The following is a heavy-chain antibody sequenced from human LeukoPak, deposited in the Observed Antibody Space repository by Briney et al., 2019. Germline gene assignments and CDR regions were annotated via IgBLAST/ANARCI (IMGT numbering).Heavy chain of an antibody. J-gene: IGHJ4*02. Sequence: GGSLRLSCAASGFTFSSYWMHWVRQAPGKGLVWVSRISSDGSSTSYADSVKGRFTISRDNAKNSLFLQMNSLRAEDTAVYYCARRVPNQVITDYFDYWGQGTLVTVSS. CDR3: ARRVPNQVITDYFDY. V-gene: IGHV3-74*01. CDR1: GFTFSSYW. CDR2: ISSDGSST. D-gene: IGHD3-16*01.